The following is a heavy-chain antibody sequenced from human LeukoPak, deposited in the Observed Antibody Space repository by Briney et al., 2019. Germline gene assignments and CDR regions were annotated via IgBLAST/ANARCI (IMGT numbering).Heavy chain of an antibody. V-gene: IGHV4-61*01. CDR1: GVSINTCCYY. J-gene: IGHJ4*02. CDR2: KYYSGST. Sequence: SETLSLTCDVSGVSINTCCYYWTWIRRPPGKGLEWIGYKYYSGSTRYNSSLRSRLTISLDSSKNQFSLRLTSVTAADTAVYYCARGRSYGFDFDSWGPGTLVIVSS. CDR3: ARGRSYGFDFDS. D-gene: IGHD5-18*01.